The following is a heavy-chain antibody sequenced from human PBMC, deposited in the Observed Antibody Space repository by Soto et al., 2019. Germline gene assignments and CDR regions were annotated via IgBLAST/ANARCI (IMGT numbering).Heavy chain of an antibody. CDR3: ARHFVYSNSFYWFDS. CDR2: IYYTGST. V-gene: IGHV4-39*01. D-gene: IGHD6-13*01. Sequence: QLQLQESGPGLVKSSETLSLTCTVSGGSISNSDYYWGWIRQPPGKGLEWIGSIYYTGSTSYNPSLRSRVTISVDRSKHQFSLKLRSVTAADTTVYYCARHFVYSNSFYWFDSWGQGTLVTVSS. J-gene: IGHJ5*01. CDR1: GGSISNSDYY.